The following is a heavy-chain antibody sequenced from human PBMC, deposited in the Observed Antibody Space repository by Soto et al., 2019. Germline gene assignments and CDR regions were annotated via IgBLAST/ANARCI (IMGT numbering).Heavy chain of an antibody. D-gene: IGHD3-16*01. CDR3: ARDLWDDLAGGESDY. CDR2: ISSSSGNTI. J-gene: IGHJ4*02. Sequence: EVQLVESGGGLVQPGGSLRLSCAASGFTFSSYGMNWVRQAPGKGLEWVSYISSSSGNTINYADSVKGRFTISRDNGKNSLYLQMSILRAEDTALYYCARDLWDDLAGGESDYWGQGTLVTVSS. V-gene: IGHV3-48*01. CDR1: GFTFSSYG.